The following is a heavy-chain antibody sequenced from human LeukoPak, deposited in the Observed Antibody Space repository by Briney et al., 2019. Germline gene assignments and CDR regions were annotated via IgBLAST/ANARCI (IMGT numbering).Heavy chain of an antibody. CDR3: ASLPYYYGSGSYYPFDY. V-gene: IGHV3-23*01. CDR1: GFTFSSYA. D-gene: IGHD3-10*01. Sequence: GGSLRLSCAASGFTFSSYAMSWVRQAPGKGLEWVSAISGSGGSTYYADSVKGRFTISRDNSKNTLYLQMNSLRAEDTAVYYCASLPYYYGSGSYYPFDYWGQGTLVTVSS. CDR2: ISGSGGST. J-gene: IGHJ4*02.